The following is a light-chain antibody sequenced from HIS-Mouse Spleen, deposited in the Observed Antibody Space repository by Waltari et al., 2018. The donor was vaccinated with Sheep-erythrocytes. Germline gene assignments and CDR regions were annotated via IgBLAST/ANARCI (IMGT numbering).Light chain of an antibody. Sequence: QSALTQPRPVSGSPGQSVTISCTGTSSDVGGYNYVSWYQQHPGKAPKLMIYDVSKRPSGVPDRFSGSKSGNTASLTISGLQAEDEADYYCCSYAGSYTFVVFGGGTKLTVV. CDR3: CSYAGSYTFVV. V-gene: IGLV2-11*01. CDR1: SSDVGGYNY. CDR2: DVS. J-gene: IGLJ2*01.